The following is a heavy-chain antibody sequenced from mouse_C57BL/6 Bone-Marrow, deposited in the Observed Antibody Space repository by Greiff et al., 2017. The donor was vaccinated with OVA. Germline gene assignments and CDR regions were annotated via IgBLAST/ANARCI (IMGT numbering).Heavy chain of an antibody. Sequence: VQLQQSGAELVRPGASVKLSCKASGYTFTDYYINWVKQRPGQGLEWIARIYPGSGNTYYNEKFKGKATLTAEKSSSTAYMQLSSLTSEDSAVYFCAREEIYDYPLGYFDYWGQGTTLTGSS. V-gene: IGHV1-76*01. CDR3: AREEIYDYPLGYFDY. J-gene: IGHJ2*01. CDR2: IYPGSGNT. CDR1: GYTFTDYY. D-gene: IGHD2-4*01.